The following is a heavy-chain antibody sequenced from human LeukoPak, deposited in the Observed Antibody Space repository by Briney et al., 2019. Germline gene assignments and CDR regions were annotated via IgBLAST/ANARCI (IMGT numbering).Heavy chain of an antibody. D-gene: IGHD3-10*01. V-gene: IGHV5-51*01. Sequence: AGESLKISCQVSGYIFTHYWIGWVRQLPGKGLASMGIIYPADSDTTYSPSFQGQVTISADKSISTVYLQWSSLKASDTAMYYCARQSRDGSKTRGYYFDYWGQGTPVTVSS. J-gene: IGHJ4*02. CDR1: GYIFTHYW. CDR2: IYPADSDT. CDR3: ARQSRDGSKTRGYYFDY.